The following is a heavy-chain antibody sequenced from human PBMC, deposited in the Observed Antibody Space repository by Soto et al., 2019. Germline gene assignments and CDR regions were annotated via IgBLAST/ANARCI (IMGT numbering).Heavy chain of an antibody. D-gene: IGHD5-18*01. Sequence: QVQLQESGPGLVKPSQTLSLTCTVSGGSISSGGYYWSWIRQHPGKGLEWIGYIYYSGSTYYNPSLSSRVTISVDTSKNQFSLKLSSVTAADTAVYYCARADTAMVTCWFDPWGQGTLVTVSS. CDR2: IYYSGST. V-gene: IGHV4-31*03. CDR3: ARADTAMVTCWFDP. CDR1: GGSISSGGYY. J-gene: IGHJ5*02.